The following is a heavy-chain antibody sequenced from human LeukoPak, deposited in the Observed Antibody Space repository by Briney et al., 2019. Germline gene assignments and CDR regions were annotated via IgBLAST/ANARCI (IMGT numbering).Heavy chain of an antibody. V-gene: IGHV3-23*01. CDR3: AKDTSVHGMDV. CDR1: GFTFRSYA. J-gene: IGHJ6*02. Sequence: GGSLRLPCAASGFTFRSYATSWVRQAPGKGLEWVSAISGSGGTTYYADSVKGRFTISRDNSKNTLYLQMNSLRAEDTAVYYCAKDTSVHGMDVWGQGTTVTVSS. CDR2: ISGSGGTT. D-gene: IGHD4-17*01.